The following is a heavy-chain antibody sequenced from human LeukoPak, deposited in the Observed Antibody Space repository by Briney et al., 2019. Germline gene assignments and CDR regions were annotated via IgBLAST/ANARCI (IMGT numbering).Heavy chain of an antibody. J-gene: IGHJ4*02. D-gene: IGHD4-17*01. CDR2: ISYDGSNK. CDR1: GFTFSSYG. CDR3: AKGGISYGDYEEYYFDY. Sequence: GGSLRLSCAASGFTFSSYGMHWVRQAPGKGLEWVAVISYDGSNKYYADSVKGRFTISRDNSKNTLYLQMNSLRAEDTAVYYCAKGGISYGDYEEYYFDYWGQGTLVTVSS. V-gene: IGHV3-30*18.